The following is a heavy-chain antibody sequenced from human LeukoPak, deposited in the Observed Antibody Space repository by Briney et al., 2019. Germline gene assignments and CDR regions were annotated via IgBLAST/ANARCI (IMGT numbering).Heavy chain of an antibody. CDR2: ISSSSRTI. CDR1: GFTVSSNC. Sequence: PGGSLRLSCAASGFTVSSNCMNWVRQAPGKGLEWVSYISSSSRTISYADSVKGRFTISRDNAKNSLYLQMNSLRAEDTAVYYCARLRYYAMDVWGQGTTVTASS. CDR3: ARLRYYAMDV. J-gene: IGHJ6*02. V-gene: IGHV3-48*01.